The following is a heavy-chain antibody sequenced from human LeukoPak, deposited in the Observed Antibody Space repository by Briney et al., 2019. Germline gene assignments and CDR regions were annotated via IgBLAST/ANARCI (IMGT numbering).Heavy chain of an antibody. D-gene: IGHD5-12*01. CDR2: INSVGSST. J-gene: IGHJ4*02. CDR1: GFTFSIYW. CDR3: ARAKSGYDLSDFDY. V-gene: IGHV3-74*01. Sequence: GGSLRLSCAASGFTFSIYWMHWVRQAPGKGRVWVSRINSVGSSTSYAHSVKGRFTISRDNAKNTLYLQMNSLRAEDTAVYYCARAKSGYDLSDFDYWGQGTLVTVSS.